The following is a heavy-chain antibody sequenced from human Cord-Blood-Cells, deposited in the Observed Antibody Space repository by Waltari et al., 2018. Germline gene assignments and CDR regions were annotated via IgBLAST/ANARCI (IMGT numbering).Heavy chain of an antibody. CDR1: GGSVSSGSYY. CDR2: TYYSGST. D-gene: IGHD6-19*01. V-gene: IGHV4-61*01. CDR3: ARSLDSSGWYGHY. J-gene: IGHJ4*02. Sequence: QVQLQESGPGLVKPSETLSLTCTVSGGSVSSGSYYWSWIRQPPGKGLEWIGYTYYSGSTNYNPSLKSRVTISVDTSKNQFSLKLSSVTAADTAVYYCARSLDSSGWYGHYWGQGTLVTVSS.